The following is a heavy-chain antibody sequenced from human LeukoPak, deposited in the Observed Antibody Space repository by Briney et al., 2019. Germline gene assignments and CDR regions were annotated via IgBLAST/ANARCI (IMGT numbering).Heavy chain of an antibody. J-gene: IGHJ4*02. CDR3: ARGSGSYWGIQYYFDY. CDR1: GGSFSGYY. V-gene: IGHV4-34*01. Sequence: SETLSLTCAVYGGSFSGYYWSWIRQPPGKGLEWIGEINHSGSTNYNPSLKSRVTISVDTSKNQFSLKLSSVTAADTAVYYCARGSGSYWGIQYYFDYWGQGTLVTVSS. CDR2: INHSGST. D-gene: IGHD1-26*01.